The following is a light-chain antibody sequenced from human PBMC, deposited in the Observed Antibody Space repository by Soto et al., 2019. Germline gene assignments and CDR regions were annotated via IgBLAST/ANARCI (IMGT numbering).Light chain of an antibody. CDR1: TRDIAGYNY. CDR2: QVT. V-gene: IGLV2-14*01. Sequence: QSPLTQPASVSGSLGQSITISCTGTTRDIAGYNYISWYQQLPGKAPKLMIYQVTIRPSGISNRFSGSKSGNTASLTISGLQAEDEADYYCTSFSSSTSLYVFGTGTKVTVL. CDR3: TSFSSSTSLYV. J-gene: IGLJ1*01.